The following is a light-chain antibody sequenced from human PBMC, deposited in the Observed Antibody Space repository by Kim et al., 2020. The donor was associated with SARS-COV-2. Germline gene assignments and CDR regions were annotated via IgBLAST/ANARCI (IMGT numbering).Light chain of an antibody. Sequence: DIQMTQSPTSLSASLGDRVTFTCRASRDIANYLAWFQLKPGKAPKSLIYGASTVRSGVPPRFSGSGSGTDFTLTISSVQPEDFATYYCQQYNGYPHTFGQGTKLEIK. CDR3: QQYNGYPHT. CDR1: RDIANY. CDR2: GAS. V-gene: IGKV1-16*01. J-gene: IGKJ2*01.